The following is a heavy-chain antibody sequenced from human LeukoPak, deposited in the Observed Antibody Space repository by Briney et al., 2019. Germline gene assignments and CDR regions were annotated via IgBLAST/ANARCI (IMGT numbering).Heavy chain of an antibody. V-gene: IGHV4-4*02. D-gene: IGHD3-10*01. J-gene: IGHJ6*02. CDR3: ARVARELWFGESTPHYYYYGMDV. CDR2: SYHSGST. Sequence: PSQTLSLTCAVSGGSLSSSNWWSWARQPPGKGLEWSGESYHSGSTNYNPSLKSRVTTSVDKSKNQFSLKLSSVTAADTAVYYCARVARELWFGESTPHYYYYGMDVWGQGTTVTVSS. CDR1: GGSLSSSNW.